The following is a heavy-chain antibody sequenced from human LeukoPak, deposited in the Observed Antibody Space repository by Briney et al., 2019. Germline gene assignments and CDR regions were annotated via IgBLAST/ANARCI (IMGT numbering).Heavy chain of an antibody. CDR2: IYYSGST. J-gene: IGHJ2*01. Sequence: SETLSLTCTVSGGSISSGDYYWSWIRQPPGKGLEWIGYIYYSGSTYYNPSLKSRVTISVDTSKNQFSLKLSSVTAADTAVYYCARDRYGSGSFDLWGRGTLVTVSS. D-gene: IGHD3-10*01. V-gene: IGHV4-30-4*01. CDR1: GGSISSGDYY. CDR3: ARDRYGSGSFDL.